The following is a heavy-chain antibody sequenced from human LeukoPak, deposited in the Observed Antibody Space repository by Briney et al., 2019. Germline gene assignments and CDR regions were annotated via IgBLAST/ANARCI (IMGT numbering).Heavy chain of an antibody. J-gene: IGHJ4*02. CDR1: GGSINNHH. CDR2: VAYTGSA. CDR3: ARGPLDSADYSFDY. Sequence: SETLSLTCNVSGGSINNHHWSWIRQPPGKRLEWIAYVAYTGSAVYNPSLKSRVTISVDTSKNQFSLKLKSVTAADTAVYYCARGPLDSADYSFDYWGQGALFTASS. V-gene: IGHV4-59*11. D-gene: IGHD3-22*01.